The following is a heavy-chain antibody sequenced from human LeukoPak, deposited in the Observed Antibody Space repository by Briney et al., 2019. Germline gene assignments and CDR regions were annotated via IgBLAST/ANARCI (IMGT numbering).Heavy chain of an antibody. J-gene: IGHJ5*02. CDR2: IKEDGSAK. Sequence: GGSLRLSCAASGFTFSRFWVSWVRQAPGRGLEWVANIKEDGSAKYYVDSVKGRFTISRDNAKNSLDLQMNSLRAEDTAVYYCARHGTDDYDSSGYLRPWGQGTLVTVSS. CDR1: GFTFSRFW. CDR3: ARHGTDDYDSSGYLRP. D-gene: IGHD3-22*01. V-gene: IGHV3-7*04.